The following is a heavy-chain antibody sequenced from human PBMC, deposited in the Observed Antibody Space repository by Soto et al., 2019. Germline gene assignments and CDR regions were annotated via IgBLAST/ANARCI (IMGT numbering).Heavy chain of an antibody. Sequence: ASVKVSCKASGYTFVAYYVFWVRQAPGHGLEWMGWINHKTGDTNYAQNLQGRVTMTRDTSISTAYMELSRLTSDDTALYYCARQSAYCGGDCYTEQMDYWGQGTPVTVAS. D-gene: IGHD2-21*02. CDR2: INHKTGDT. CDR1: GYTFVAYY. V-gene: IGHV1-2*02. CDR3: ARQSAYCGGDCYTEQMDY. J-gene: IGHJ4*02.